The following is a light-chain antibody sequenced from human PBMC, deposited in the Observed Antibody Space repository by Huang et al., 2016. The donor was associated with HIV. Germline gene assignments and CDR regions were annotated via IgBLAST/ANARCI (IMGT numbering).Light chain of an antibody. J-gene: IGKJ1*01. V-gene: IGKV3-15*01. CDR1: QSVVSN. Sequence: EIVMTQSPATLSVSPGERATLSCRASQSVVSNLAWYQQKPGQAPRLLIFGAYNRATGIACRFSGIWSGTDFTLSISSLQSEDSAIYYCQQYNNWPRTFGQGTKVEIK. CDR3: QQYNNWPRT. CDR2: GAY.